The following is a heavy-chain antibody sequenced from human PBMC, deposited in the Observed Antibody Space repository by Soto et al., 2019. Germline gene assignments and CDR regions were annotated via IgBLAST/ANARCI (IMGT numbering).Heavy chain of an antibody. CDR2: MNPNSGNT. CDR1: GCTFTSYD. Sequence: ASVQVSFKASGCTFTSYDINWVRQATGQGLEWVGWMNPNSGNTGYAQSLQGRVTLTRDTSTSTAYMELSSLRSEDTAVYYCTRGADPWGQGTLVTVSS. CDR3: TRGADP. J-gene: IGHJ5*02. V-gene: IGHV1-8*01.